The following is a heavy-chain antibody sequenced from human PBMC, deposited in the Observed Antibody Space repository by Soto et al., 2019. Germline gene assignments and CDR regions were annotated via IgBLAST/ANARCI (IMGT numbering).Heavy chain of an antibody. CDR3: ARARIITPSFRDYYYGMDV. Sequence: ASVKVSCKASGYTFTSYAMHWVRQAPGQRLEWMGWINAGNGNTKYSQKFQGRVTITRDTSASTAYMELSSLRSEDTAVYYCARARIITPSFRDYYYGMDVWGQGTTVTVSS. CDR2: INAGNGNT. J-gene: IGHJ6*02. V-gene: IGHV1-3*01. D-gene: IGHD3-16*01. CDR1: GYTFTSYA.